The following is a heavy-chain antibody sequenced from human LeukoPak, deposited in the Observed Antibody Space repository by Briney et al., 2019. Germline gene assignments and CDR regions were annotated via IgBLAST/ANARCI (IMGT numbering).Heavy chain of an antibody. Sequence: GGSLRLSCAASGFTFSSYGMHWVRQAPGKGLEWVAVIWYDGSNKYYADSVKGRFTISRDNSKNTLYLQMNSLRAEDTAVYYCAKAQAAVAPTGNDYWGQGTLVTVSS. V-gene: IGHV3-33*06. CDR3: AKAQAAVAPTGNDY. CDR2: IWYDGSNK. J-gene: IGHJ4*02. D-gene: IGHD6-19*01. CDR1: GFTFSSYG.